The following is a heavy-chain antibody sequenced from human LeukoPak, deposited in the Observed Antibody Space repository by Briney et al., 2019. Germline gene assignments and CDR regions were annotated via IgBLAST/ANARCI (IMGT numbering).Heavy chain of an antibody. Sequence: GGSLRLSCAASGFTFSTYWMHWVRQAPGKGLVWVSRINRDGSSTSYADSVKGRFTISRDNAKNTLYLQMNSLRAEDTAVYYCARDRETYYDILTGYYTLGDAFDIWGQGTMVTVSS. J-gene: IGHJ3*02. CDR1: GFTFSTYW. D-gene: IGHD3-9*01. CDR3: ARDRETYYDILTGYYTLGDAFDI. CDR2: INRDGSST. V-gene: IGHV3-74*01.